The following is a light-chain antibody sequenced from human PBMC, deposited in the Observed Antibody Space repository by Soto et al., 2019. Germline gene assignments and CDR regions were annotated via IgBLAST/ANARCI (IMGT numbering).Light chain of an antibody. V-gene: IGKV3-20*01. CDR3: QQDDRSPPET. CDR2: GAS. CDR1: QSVGSNY. Sequence: IVLTQSPGTLSLSPGERATLSCRASQSVGSNYLAWYQQKSGQAPRLLISGASTRATGIPDRFSGSGSGTDVTLTSSTLEPEDFAVYDCQQDDRSPPETFGQGTKLEIK. J-gene: IGKJ2*01.